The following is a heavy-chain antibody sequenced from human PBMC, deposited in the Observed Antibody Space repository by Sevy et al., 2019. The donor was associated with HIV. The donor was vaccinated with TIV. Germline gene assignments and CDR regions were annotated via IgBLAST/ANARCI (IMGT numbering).Heavy chain of an antibody. J-gene: IGHJ3*01. V-gene: IGHV4-30-2*01. CDR2: IFHSGNT. CDR1: GGSISSGSYS. CDR3: ARDGGTVTSPGVFDV. D-gene: IGHD4-17*01. Sequence: SETLSLTCAVSGGSISSGSYSWNWIRQPPGKGLEWIGYIFHSGNTYYNPSLKSRVTISVDRSKNQFSMRMTSVTAADTAGYYCARDGGTVTSPGVFDVWGQGTMVTVSS.